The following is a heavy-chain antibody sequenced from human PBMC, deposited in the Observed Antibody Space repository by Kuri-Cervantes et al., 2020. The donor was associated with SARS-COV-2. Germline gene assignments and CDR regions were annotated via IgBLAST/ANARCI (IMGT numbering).Heavy chain of an antibody. V-gene: IGHV3-30*18. CDR3: AKGFVPAAPRGDY. Sequence: GESLKISCAASGFTFSHFALFWVRQAPGKGLEWVAVISYDGNNKYYSDSVMGRFTISRDDSTNTVYLQMNSLRAEDTAVYYCAKGFVPAAPRGDYWGQGTLVTVSS. J-gene: IGHJ4*02. CDR2: ISYDGNNK. D-gene: IGHD2-2*01. CDR1: GFTFSHFA.